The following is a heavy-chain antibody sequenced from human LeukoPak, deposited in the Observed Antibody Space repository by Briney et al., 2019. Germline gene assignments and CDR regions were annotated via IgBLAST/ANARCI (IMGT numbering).Heavy chain of an antibody. V-gene: IGHV3-9*01. J-gene: IGHJ4*02. CDR3: AKDRVSSSWYFFDY. D-gene: IGHD6-13*01. CDR2: XSWNSGSI. Sequence: XDDYAMHWXRQAPGKGXEXVXXXSWNSGSIGYADSVKGRFTISRDNAKNSLYLQMNSLRAEDTALYYCAKDRVSSSWYFFDYWGQGTLVTVSS. CDR1: XDDYA.